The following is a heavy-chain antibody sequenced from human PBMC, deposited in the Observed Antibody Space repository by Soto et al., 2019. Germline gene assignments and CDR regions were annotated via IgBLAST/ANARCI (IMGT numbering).Heavy chain of an antibody. CDR1: GDSVSSNSAA. Sequence: SPTLSLTCAISGDSVSSNSAAWNWIRQSPSRGLEWLGRTYYRSKWYNDYAVSVKSRITINPDTSKNQFSLQLNSVTPEDTAVYYCARVYNYYDSSGSFDPWGQGTLVTVSS. J-gene: IGHJ5*02. D-gene: IGHD3-22*01. CDR2: TYYRSKWYN. V-gene: IGHV6-1*01. CDR3: ARVYNYYDSSGSFDP.